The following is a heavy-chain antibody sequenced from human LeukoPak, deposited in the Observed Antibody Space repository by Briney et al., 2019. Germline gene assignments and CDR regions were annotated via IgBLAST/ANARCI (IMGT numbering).Heavy chain of an antibody. CDR1: GGTFSSYA. V-gene: IGHV1-69*04. D-gene: IGHD6-13*01. CDR3: ARDLLAAAGTDYYGRDV. CDR2: IIPILGIA. J-gene: IGHJ6*02. Sequence: SVKVSCKASGGTFSSYAISWVRQAPGQGLEWMGRIIPILGIANYAQKFQGRVTITADKSTSTAYMEMSSLRSEDTTVYYCARDLLAAAGTDYYGRDVWGQGTTVTVSS.